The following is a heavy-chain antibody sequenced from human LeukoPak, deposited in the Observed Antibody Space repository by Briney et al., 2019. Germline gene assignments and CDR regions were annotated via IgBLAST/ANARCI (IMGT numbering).Heavy chain of an antibody. CDR3: ARGKDYGGIRRLDY. Sequence: ASVKVSCKASGGTFSSYTISWVRQAPGQGLEWMGRIIPILGIANYAQKFQGRVTITADKSTSTDYMELSSLRSEDTAVYYCARGKDYGGIRRLDYWGQGTLVTVSS. CDR2: IIPILGIA. J-gene: IGHJ4*02. CDR1: GGTFSSYT. V-gene: IGHV1-69*02. D-gene: IGHD4-23*01.